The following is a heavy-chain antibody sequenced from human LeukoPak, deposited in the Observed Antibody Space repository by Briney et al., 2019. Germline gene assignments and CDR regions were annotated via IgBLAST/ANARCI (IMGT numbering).Heavy chain of an antibody. CDR3: ARTNSDYDFWSGYSQSLGY. J-gene: IGHJ4*02. CDR2: IYYSGST. CDR1: GGSISSSSYY. V-gene: IGHV4-39*01. D-gene: IGHD3-3*01. Sequence: PSETLSLTCTVSGGSISSSSYYWGWIRQPPGKRLEWTGSIYYSGSTYYNPSLKSRVTISVDTSKNQFSLKLSSVTAADTAVYYCARTNSDYDFWSGYSQSLGYWGQGTLVTVSS.